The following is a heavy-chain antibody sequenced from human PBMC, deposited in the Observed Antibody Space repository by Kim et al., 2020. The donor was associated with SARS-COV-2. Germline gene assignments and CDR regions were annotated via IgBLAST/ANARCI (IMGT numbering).Heavy chain of an antibody. V-gene: IGHV4-59*03. CDR2: T. J-gene: IGHJ4*02. D-gene: IGHD6-19*01. Sequence: TDYNPSLMGRLTISLDSSKNQFSLRLSSVTAADTAVYFCVGGAGWLIDYWGQGSLVTVSS. CDR3: VGGAGWLIDY.